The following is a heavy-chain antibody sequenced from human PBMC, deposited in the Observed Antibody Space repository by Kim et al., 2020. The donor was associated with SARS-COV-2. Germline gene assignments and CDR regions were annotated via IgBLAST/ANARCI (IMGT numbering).Heavy chain of an antibody. V-gene: IGHV4-39*01. J-gene: IGHJ1*01. Sequence: SETLSLTCTVSNASITSETRYWGWIRQAPGQELVWIGSFCYSGTSYSTPSLKSSVTVYVATSKNQFSLNFSSVTAAATAFYYCAILVCPMAYSSGRWGQG. CDR2: FCYSGTS. D-gene: IGHD2-21*01. CDR3: AILVCPMAYSSGR. CDR1: NASITSETRY.